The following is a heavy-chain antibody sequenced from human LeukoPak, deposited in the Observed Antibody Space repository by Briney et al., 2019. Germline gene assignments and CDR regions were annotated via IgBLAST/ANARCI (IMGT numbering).Heavy chain of an antibody. CDR2: IYPGDSCT. V-gene: IGHV5-51*01. CDR1: GYSFTSYW. CDR3: ARLQRELELPYYFDC. J-gene: IGHJ4*02. Sequence: GESLQIFWKGSGYSFTSYWYGWVRQMPGKGLGWVGIIYPGDSCTRYSPSFEGQVTISAEKSISTAYRQWTSLKASDTAMYYCARLQRELELPYYFDCWGQGTLVTVSS. D-gene: IGHD1-7*01.